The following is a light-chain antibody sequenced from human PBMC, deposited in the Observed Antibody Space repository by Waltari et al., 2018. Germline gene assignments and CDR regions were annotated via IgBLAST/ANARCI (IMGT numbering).Light chain of an antibody. CDR3: QVWNSTRDHYV. CDR1: NIESES. Sequence: SYALIQPPSVSVAPGETATIPCGGNNIESESVHWYQQKSGQAPVLVMFYDSDRPSGIPERFSGSSSGNTATLTITRVEAGDEADYYCQVWNSTRDHYVFGIGTMLTVL. CDR2: YDS. J-gene: IGLJ1*01. V-gene: IGLV3-21*04.